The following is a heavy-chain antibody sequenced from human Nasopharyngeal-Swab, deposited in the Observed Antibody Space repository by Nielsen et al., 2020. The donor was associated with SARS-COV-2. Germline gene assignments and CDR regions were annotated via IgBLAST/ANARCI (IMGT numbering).Heavy chain of an antibody. CDR2: IYSGGST. CDR1: GFSVSSNY. D-gene: IGHD2-2*01. J-gene: IGHJ5*02. Sequence: WGSLRLSCAVSGFSVSSNYISWVRMAPRQGLEWVSVIYSGGSTYYADSVKGRFTISRDNSKNTLYLQMNSLTAEDTAVYYCAGDIYCSSTSCPNTGGTWFDPWGQGTLVTVSS. CDR3: AGDIYCSSTSCPNTGGTWFDP. V-gene: IGHV3-66*01.